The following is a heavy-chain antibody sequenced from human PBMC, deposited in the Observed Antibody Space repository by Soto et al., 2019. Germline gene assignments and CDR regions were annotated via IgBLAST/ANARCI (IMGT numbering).Heavy chain of an antibody. Sequence: GGSLRLSCAASGFTFSSYAMSWVRQAPGKGLEWVSGISSSGGSTYYADSVKGRFTISRDNSKNTLYLQMNSLRAEDTAVYYCAKGLGWNDVLGYYGMDVWGQGTTVTVSS. CDR1: GFTFSSYA. CDR3: AKGLGWNDVLGYYGMDV. D-gene: IGHD1-1*01. V-gene: IGHV3-23*01. CDR2: ISSSGGST. J-gene: IGHJ6*02.